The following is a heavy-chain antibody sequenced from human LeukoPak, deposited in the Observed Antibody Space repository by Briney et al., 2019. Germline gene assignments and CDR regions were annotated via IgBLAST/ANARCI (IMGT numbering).Heavy chain of an antibody. CDR3: ARRRGQDSGSYTDI. D-gene: IGHD1-26*01. CDR2: IYAGDSES. V-gene: IGHV5-51*01. J-gene: IGHJ3*02. CDR1: GYSFTNYW. Sequence: GESLKISCKGSGYSFTNYWIGWVRQMPGKGLEWMGIIYAGDSESTYSPSFQGQVSISADKSITTAYLQWSSLKASDTAMYYCARRRGQDSGSYTDIWGQGTMVTVSS.